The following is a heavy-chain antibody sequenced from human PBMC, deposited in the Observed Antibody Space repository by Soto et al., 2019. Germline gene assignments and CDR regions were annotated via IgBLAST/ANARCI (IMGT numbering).Heavy chain of an antibody. D-gene: IGHD7-27*01. J-gene: IGHJ4*02. Sequence: QVQLVQSGAEVKKPGSSVKVSCKASGGTFSSYAISWVRQAPGQGLEWMGGIIPIFGTANYAQKFQGRVTITADESTXXXXXXLSXXXXXXXXVXXXAXGQLGIASPHFDYWGQGTLVTVSS. CDR3: AXGQLGIASPHFDY. CDR1: GGTFSSYA. CDR2: IIPIFGTA. V-gene: IGHV1-69*12.